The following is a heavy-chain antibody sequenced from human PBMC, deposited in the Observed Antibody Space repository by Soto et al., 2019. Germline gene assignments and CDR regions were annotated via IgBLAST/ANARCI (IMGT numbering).Heavy chain of an antibody. Sequence: QLQLQESGPGLVKPSETLSLTCTVSGGSISSSSYYWGWIRQPPGKGLAWIGSIYYSGSTYYNPSLKSRVTISVDTSKNQFSLKLSSVTAADTAVYYCARRRGRYCSGGSCYYSGWFDPWGQGTLVTVSS. D-gene: IGHD2-15*01. CDR3: ARRRGRYCSGGSCYYSGWFDP. CDR2: IYYSGST. CDR1: GGSISSSSYY. V-gene: IGHV4-39*01. J-gene: IGHJ5*02.